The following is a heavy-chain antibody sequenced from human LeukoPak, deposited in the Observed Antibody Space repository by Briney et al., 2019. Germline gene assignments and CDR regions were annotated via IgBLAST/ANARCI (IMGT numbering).Heavy chain of an antibody. CDR2: INHSGST. CDR3: ARGGGDYWYFDL. J-gene: IGHJ2*01. Sequence: PSETLSLTCAVYGGSFSGYYWSWIRQPPGKGLEWIGEINHSGSTNYNPSLKSRVTISLDTSKNQVSLELNSVTAADTAVYYCARGGGDYWYFDLWGRGTLVTVSS. CDR1: GGSFSGYY. V-gene: IGHV4-34*01. D-gene: IGHD2-21*01.